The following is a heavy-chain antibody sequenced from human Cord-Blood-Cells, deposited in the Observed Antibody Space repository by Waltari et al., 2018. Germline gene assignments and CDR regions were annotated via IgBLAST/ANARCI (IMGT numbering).Heavy chain of an antibody. CDR2: ISGSGGST. J-gene: IGHJ4*02. V-gene: IGHV3-23*01. D-gene: IGHD3-3*01. Sequence: EVQLLESGGGLVQPGGSLRLSCAASGFTFSSYAMSWVRRAPGKGLAWVSAISGSGGSTYYADSVKGRFTISRDNSKNTLYLQMNSLRAEDTAVYYCAKGSRSGYYYFDYWGQGTLVTVSS. CDR1: GFTFSSYA. CDR3: AKGSRSGYYYFDY.